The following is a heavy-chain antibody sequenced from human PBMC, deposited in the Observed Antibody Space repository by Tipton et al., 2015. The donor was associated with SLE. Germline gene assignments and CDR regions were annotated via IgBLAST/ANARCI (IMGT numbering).Heavy chain of an antibody. J-gene: IGHJ5*02. V-gene: IGHV4-59*08. D-gene: IGHD2-8*01. Sequence: TLSLTCTVSGASISSYSWSWIRQPPGKGLEWIGYIYYSGSTNYNPSLKSRVTISVDTSKKQFSLKLSSVTAADTAVYYCGRQEWVTKPNGVDPWGQGTLVTVSS. CDR1: GASISSYS. CDR2: IYYSGST. CDR3: GRQEWVTKPNGVDP.